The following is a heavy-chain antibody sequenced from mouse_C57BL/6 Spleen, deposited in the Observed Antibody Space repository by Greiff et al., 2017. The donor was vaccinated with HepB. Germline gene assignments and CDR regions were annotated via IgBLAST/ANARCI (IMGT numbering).Heavy chain of an antibody. J-gene: IGHJ1*03. CDR3: ASTPYAVWYFDV. V-gene: IGHV14-2*01. Sequence: EVQLQQSGAELVKPGASVKLSCTASGFNIKDYYMHWVKQRTEQGLEWIGRIDPEDGETKYAPKFQGKATITADTSSNTAYLQLSSLTSEDTAVYYCASTPYAVWYFDVWGTGTTVTVSS. CDR1: GFNIKDYY. D-gene: IGHD1-1*01. CDR2: IDPEDGET.